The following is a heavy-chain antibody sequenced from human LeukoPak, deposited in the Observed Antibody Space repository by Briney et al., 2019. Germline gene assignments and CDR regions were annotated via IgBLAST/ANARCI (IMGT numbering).Heavy chain of an antibody. CDR3: VRLVELGYCSSTSCYGRGWFDP. Sequence: ASVKVSCKASGGTFSSYAISWVRQAPGQGLEWMGGIIPIFGTANYAQKFQGRVTITADESTSTAYMELSSLRSEDTAVYYCVRLVELGYCSSTSCYGRGWFDPWGQGTLVTVSS. CDR1: GGTFSSYA. V-gene: IGHV1-69*01. J-gene: IGHJ5*02. D-gene: IGHD2-2*01. CDR2: IIPIFGTA.